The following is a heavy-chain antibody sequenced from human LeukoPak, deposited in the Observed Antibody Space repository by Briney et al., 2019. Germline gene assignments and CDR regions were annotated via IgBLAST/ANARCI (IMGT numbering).Heavy chain of an antibody. CDR2: ISAYNGNT. Sequence: ASVKVSCKASGYTFTSYGISWVRQAPGQGLEWMGWISAYNGNTNYAQKLQGRVTMTTDTSTSTAYMELRSLRSDDTAVYYWAREYNSLYYFDYWGQGTLVTVSS. J-gene: IGHJ4*02. V-gene: IGHV1-18*01. D-gene: IGHD1-20*01. CDR1: GYTFTSYG. CDR3: AREYNSLYYFDY.